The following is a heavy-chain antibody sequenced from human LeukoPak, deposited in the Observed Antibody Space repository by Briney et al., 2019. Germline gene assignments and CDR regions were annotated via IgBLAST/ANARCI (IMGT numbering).Heavy chain of an antibody. Sequence: ASVKVSCKASGYTFTDYYMHWVRQAPGRGLEWMGIIHPSGGSTTSAQKFQGRVTMTRDTSTSTVYMELSSLRSEDTAVYYCARDYGDNNWFDHWGQGTLVTVSS. CDR3: ARDYGDNNWFDH. V-gene: IGHV1-46*01. CDR2: IHPSGGST. D-gene: IGHD4-17*01. J-gene: IGHJ5*02. CDR1: GYTFTDYY.